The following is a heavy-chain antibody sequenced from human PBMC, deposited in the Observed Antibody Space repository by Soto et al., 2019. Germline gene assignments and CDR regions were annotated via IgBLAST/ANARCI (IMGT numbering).Heavy chain of an antibody. Sequence: LSLPCVISGDSVSSNRAACNCVRQSPSRGLEWLGRTYYRSKWKNDYALSVNSRITINPDTSKNQFSLQLSSVTPEDSAGYYCVRGVDSSFDYWGQGTLVTVSS. V-gene: IGHV6-1*01. CDR1: GDSVSSNRAA. CDR2: TYYRSKWKN. D-gene: IGHD6-13*01. J-gene: IGHJ4*02. CDR3: VRGVDSSFDY.